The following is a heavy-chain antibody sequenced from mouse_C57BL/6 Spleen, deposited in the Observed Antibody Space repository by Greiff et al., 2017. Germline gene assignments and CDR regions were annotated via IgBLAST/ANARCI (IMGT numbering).Heavy chain of an antibody. CDR2: IDPETGGT. CDR1: GYTFTDYE. Sequence: QVQLKESGAELVRPGASVTLSCKASGYTFTDYEMHWVKQTPVHGLEWIGAIDPETGGTAYNQKFKGKAILTADKSSSTAYMELRSLTSEDSAVYYCTQYYYGSSNWYFDVWGTGTTVTVSS. J-gene: IGHJ1*03. V-gene: IGHV1-15*01. CDR3: TQYYYGSSNWYFDV. D-gene: IGHD1-1*01.